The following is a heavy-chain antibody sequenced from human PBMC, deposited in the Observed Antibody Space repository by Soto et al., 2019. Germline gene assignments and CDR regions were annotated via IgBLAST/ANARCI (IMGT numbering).Heavy chain of an antibody. J-gene: IGHJ6*01. CDR1: GFSLSTGGVA. Sequence: QINLEESDPTLVRPTQTLTLSCIFSGFSLSTGGVAVGWIRQPPGKALEWLALIYWNDDKHYSPYLKTRLTVTKDTSKNQVVRRMTNVDPVYTATYYGAHNFRYWDTLDVGGRGTTVPV. D-gene: IGHD1-20*01. CDR3: AHNFRYWDTLDV. CDR2: IYWNDDK. V-gene: IGHV2-5*01.